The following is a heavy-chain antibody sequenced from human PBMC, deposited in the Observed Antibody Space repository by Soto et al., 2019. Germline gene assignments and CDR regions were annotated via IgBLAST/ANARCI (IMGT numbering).Heavy chain of an antibody. V-gene: IGHV3-7*05. CDR3: TRVLKDYGSGSPFDY. Sequence: GGSLRLSCAASGFTFSRYWMSWVRQAPGKGLEWVANIKQDGSEKYYVDSVKGRFTISRDNTKNSLNLQMNSLRVEDTAVYYCTRVLKDYGSGSPFDYWGQGTLVTVSS. J-gene: IGHJ4*02. CDR1: GFTFSRYW. D-gene: IGHD3-10*01. CDR2: IKQDGSEK.